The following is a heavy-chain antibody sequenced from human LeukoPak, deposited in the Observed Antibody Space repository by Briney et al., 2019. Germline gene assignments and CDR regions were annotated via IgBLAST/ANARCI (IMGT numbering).Heavy chain of an antibody. CDR1: TFTLSTYS. D-gene: IGHD5-24*01. J-gene: IGHJ4*02. CDR3: ARDQGRMATITHPAY. CDR2: LSYAGGNK. Sequence: GGSLRLSCAASTFTLSTYSMNWVRPAPGKGLEWVALLSYAGGNKYYADSVQGRFTISRDNSQNTRFLQKNSLRPEDTAVYYCARDQGRMATITHPAYWAQGTLVTVSS. V-gene: IGHV3-30-3*01.